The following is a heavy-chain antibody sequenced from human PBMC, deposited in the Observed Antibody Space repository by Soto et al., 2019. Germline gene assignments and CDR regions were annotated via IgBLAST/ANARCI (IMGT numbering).Heavy chain of an antibody. CDR3: ARDKHLEDDFDI. CDR2: IYHSGST. CDR1: GGSISSSNW. J-gene: IGHJ3*02. Sequence: SVTLSLTCAVCGGSISSSNWWSWVRQPPGKGLEWIGEIYHSGSTNYNPSLKSRVTISVDKSKHQFSLKLSSVTAADTAVYYCARDKHLEDDFDIWAPGTMVTV. V-gene: IGHV4-4*02.